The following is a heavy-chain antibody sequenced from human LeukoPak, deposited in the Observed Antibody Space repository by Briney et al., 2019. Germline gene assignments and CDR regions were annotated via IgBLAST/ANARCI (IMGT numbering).Heavy chain of an antibody. J-gene: IGHJ4*02. CDR1: GYTFTSYD. D-gene: IGHD6-13*01. Sequence: ASVKVSCKASGYTFTSYDINWVRQATGQGLEWTGWMNPNSGNTGYAQKFQGRVTMTRNTSISTAYMELSSLRSEDTAVYYCARQQLVLGQNFDYWGQGTLVTVSS. CDR2: MNPNSGNT. CDR3: ARQQLVLGQNFDY. V-gene: IGHV1-8*01.